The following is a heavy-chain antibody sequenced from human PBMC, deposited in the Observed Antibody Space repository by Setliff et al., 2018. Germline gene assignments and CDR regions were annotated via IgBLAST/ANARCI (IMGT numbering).Heavy chain of an antibody. CDR1: GGSISSSNW. J-gene: IGHJ4*02. Sequence: SETLSLTCAVSGGSISSSNWWSWVRQPPGKGLEWIGEINHSGSTNYNPSLKSRVTISVDTSKNQFSLKLSSVTAADTAVYYCARRYNFWGGYFDYWGQGTLVTVSS. CDR2: INHSGST. CDR3: ARRYNFWGGYFDY. D-gene: IGHD3-3*01. V-gene: IGHV4-4*02.